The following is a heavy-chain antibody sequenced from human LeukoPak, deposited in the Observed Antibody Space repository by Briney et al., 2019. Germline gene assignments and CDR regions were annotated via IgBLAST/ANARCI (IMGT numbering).Heavy chain of an antibody. CDR3: ARDNVGATPFDY. Sequence: GSLRLSCAASGFTFSYFWMSWVRQAPGKGLEWVANINLDGTERHYVDSVKGRSTISRDNGRKSLYLQMNSLRDEDTAVYYCARDNVGATPFDYWGQGTLVTVSS. CDR2: INLDGTER. CDR1: GFTFSYFW. V-gene: IGHV3-7*05. D-gene: IGHD1-26*01. J-gene: IGHJ4*02.